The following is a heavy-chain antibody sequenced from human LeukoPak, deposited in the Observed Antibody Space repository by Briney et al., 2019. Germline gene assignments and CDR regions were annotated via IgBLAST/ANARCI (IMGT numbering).Heavy chain of an antibody. CDR2: ISFDGSYK. Sequence: GGSLRLSCEASGFTFSRYAIHWVRQAPGKGLEWVAIISFDGSYKSYAGSVKGRFTIYRDNSKNTLYLQMNSLRPEDTAMYSCTRDGHPRPYCSHDSCFSPIFDYWGQGTQVTVSS. V-gene: IGHV3-30*04. CDR3: TRDGHPRPYCSHDSCFSPIFDY. J-gene: IGHJ4*02. D-gene: IGHD2-15*01. CDR1: GFTFSRYA.